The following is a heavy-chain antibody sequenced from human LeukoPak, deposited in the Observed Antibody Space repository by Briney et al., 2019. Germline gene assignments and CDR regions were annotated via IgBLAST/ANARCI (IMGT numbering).Heavy chain of an antibody. V-gene: IGHV1-18*01. D-gene: IGHD6-13*01. Sequence: ASVKVSCKASGYTFTSYGLSWVRQAPGQGLEWMGWTSAYSGNTNYAQKFQGRVTITTDTSTSTAYMELRSLRSDDTAVYYCARGVGRSSWYYHIGDHDAFDIWGQGTMVTVSS. CDR2: TSAYSGNT. CDR1: GYTFTSYG. J-gene: IGHJ3*02. CDR3: ARGVGRSSWYYHIGDHDAFDI.